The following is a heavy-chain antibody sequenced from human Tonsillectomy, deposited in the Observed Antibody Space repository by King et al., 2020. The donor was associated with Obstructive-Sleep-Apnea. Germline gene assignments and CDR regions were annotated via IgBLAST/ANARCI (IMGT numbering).Heavy chain of an antibody. J-gene: IGHJ6*02. CDR1: GGSISSSSYY. D-gene: IGHD6-6*01. Sequence: QLQESGPGLVKPSETLSLTCTVSGGSISSSSYYWGWIRQPPGKGLEWIGSIYYSGSTYYNPSLKSRVTISVDTSKNQFSLKLSSLTAADTAVYYCAREKRQLAAGGYYYYYYGMDVWGQGTTVTVSS. CDR2: IYYSGST. CDR3: AREKRQLAAGGYYYYYYGMDV. V-gene: IGHV4-39*07.